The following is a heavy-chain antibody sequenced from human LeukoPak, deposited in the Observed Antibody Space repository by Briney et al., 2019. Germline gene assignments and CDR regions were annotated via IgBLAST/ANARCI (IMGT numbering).Heavy chain of an antibody. CDR3: ARDLKGALDY. D-gene: IGHD3-16*01. CDR2: IKQDGSDK. V-gene: IGHV3-7*01. CDR1: GFTFSSYW. Sequence: GGSLRLSCAASGFTFSSYWMAWVRQAPGKGLEWVANIKQDGSDKNYLVSVRGRFTISRDNAKDSLFLQMNSLRGDDTAVYYCARDLKGALDYWGQGTLVTVSS. J-gene: IGHJ4*02.